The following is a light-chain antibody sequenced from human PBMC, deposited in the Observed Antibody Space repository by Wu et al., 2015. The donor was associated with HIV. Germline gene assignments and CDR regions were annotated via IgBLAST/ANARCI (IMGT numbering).Light chain of an antibody. Sequence: EIVLTQSPVTLSLSPGERATLSCRASQSLSASYLAWYQQKPGQAPRLLIHYASSRATGIPDRFSGSGSGTDFTLTISRLESEDFAIYYCHQYGSSRGTFGQGTKLEIK. CDR3: HQYGSSRGT. CDR1: QSLSASY. V-gene: IGKV3-20*01. J-gene: IGKJ2*01. CDR2: YAS.